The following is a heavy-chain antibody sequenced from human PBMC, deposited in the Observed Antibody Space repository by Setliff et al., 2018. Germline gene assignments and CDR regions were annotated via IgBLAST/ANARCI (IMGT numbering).Heavy chain of an antibody. V-gene: IGHV3-30*02. J-gene: IGHJ4*02. CDR1: GFTSNMYG. Sequence: GGSLRLSCAASGFTSNMYGVHWVRQAPGKGLEWVAYILYDGSNKYYADSVKGRFTISRDDSKKTLYLQMNRLSPEDTAVYYCAGGKTVGYWGQGTLVTVSS. CDR2: ILYDGSNK. CDR3: AGGKTVGY. D-gene: IGHD1-26*01.